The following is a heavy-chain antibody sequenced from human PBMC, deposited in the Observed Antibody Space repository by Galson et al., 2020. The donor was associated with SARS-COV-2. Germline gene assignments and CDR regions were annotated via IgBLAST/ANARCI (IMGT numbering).Heavy chain of an antibody. J-gene: IGHJ6*03. Sequence: ASVKVSCKPSGYTFTNYDINWVRQATGQGLEWMGWMNPTHGNQRFAQKFQGTITLTSDTSINTADMELSRLRSEDTAVYYCAGGRQYRLIFTQYYCMDVWGKGTTVTISS. CDR2: MNPTHGNQ. V-gene: IGHV1-8*03. CDR3: AGGRQYRLIFTQYYCMDV. CDR1: GYTFTNYD. D-gene: IGHD2-2*01.